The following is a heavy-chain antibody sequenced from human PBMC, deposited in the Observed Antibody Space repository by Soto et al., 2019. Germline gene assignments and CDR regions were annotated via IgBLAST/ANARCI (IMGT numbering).Heavy chain of an antibody. V-gene: IGHV1-69*05. CDR1: GGTFSSYA. J-gene: IGHJ4*02. Sequence: SVXVSCKASGGTFSSYAISWVRQAPGQGLEWMGGILPIFGSTSYAQKFQGRVTMTRDTSTSTVYMELSSLRSEDTAVYYCARDRRDGYNFAHWGQGTLVTVSS. D-gene: IGHD5-12*01. CDR2: ILPIFGST. CDR3: ARDRRDGYNFAH.